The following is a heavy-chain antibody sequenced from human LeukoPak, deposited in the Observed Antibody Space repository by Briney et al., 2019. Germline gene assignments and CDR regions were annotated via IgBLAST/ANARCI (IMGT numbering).Heavy chain of an antibody. Sequence: PSETLSLTCTVSGGSISSSSYYWGWIRQPPGKGLEWIGSIYYSGSTYYNPSLKSRVTISVDTSKNQFSLKLSSVTAADTAVYYCARVHIVVVTAIPYYYYGMDVWGQGTTVTVSS. D-gene: IGHD2-21*02. CDR2: IYYSGST. J-gene: IGHJ6*02. CDR3: ARVHIVVVTAIPYYYYGMDV. V-gene: IGHV4-39*07. CDR1: GGSISSSSYY.